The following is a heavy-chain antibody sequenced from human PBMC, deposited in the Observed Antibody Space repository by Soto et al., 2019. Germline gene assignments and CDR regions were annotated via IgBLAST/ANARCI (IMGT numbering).Heavy chain of an antibody. V-gene: IGHV5-51*01. J-gene: IGHJ6*02. D-gene: IGHD4-4*01. Sequence: PGESLKISCKGSGYTFTDYWIGWVRQLPGKGLEWMGIIYPGDSDTTYSPSFHGHVTITVDKSTSTAYLQWNTLKASDTAMYYCARHISKFRYYYYAMDVWGQGIAVTVSS. CDR1: GYTFTDYW. CDR2: IYPGDSDT. CDR3: ARHISKFRYYYYAMDV.